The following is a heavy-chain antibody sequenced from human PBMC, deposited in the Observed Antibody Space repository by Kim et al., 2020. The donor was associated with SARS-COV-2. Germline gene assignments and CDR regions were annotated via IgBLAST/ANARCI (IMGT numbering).Heavy chain of an antibody. Sequence: QGRVTITRDTSASTAYMELSSLRSEDTAVYYCARGLGFRIAAADYYVDYWGQGTLVTVSS. D-gene: IGHD6-13*01. J-gene: IGHJ4*02. CDR3: ARGLGFRIAAADYYVDY. V-gene: IGHV1-3*01.